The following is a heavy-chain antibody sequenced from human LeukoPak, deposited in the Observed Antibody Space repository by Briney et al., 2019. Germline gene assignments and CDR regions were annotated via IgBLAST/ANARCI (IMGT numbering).Heavy chain of an antibody. CDR2: IYYSGST. J-gene: IGHJ4*02. V-gene: IGHV4-39*01. CDR1: GGSISSSSYY. D-gene: IGHD2/OR15-2a*01. CDR3: ARLGLISRMYYFDY. Sequence: SETLSLTCTVSGGSISSSSYYWGWIRQPPGKGLVWIGSIYYSGSTYYNPSLKSRVTISVDTSKNQFSLKLSSVTAADTAVYYCARLGLISRMYYFDYWGQGTLVTVSS.